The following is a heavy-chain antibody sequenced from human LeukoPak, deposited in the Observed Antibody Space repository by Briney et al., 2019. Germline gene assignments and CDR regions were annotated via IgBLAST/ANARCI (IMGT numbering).Heavy chain of an antibody. CDR2: ISWNSGCI. D-gene: IGHD6-19*01. J-gene: IGHJ2*01. CDR3: AKDILTRIAVAGDWYFDL. Sequence: GGSLRLSCAASGFTFDDYAMHWVRQAPGKGLEWVSGISWNSGCIGYADSVKGRFTISRDNAKNSLYLQMNSLRAEDTALYYCAKDILTRIAVAGDWYFDLWGRGTLVTVSS. V-gene: IGHV3-9*01. CDR1: GFTFDDYA.